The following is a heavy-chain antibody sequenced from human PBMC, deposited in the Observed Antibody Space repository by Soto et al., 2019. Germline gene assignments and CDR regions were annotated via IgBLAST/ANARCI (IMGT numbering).Heavy chain of an antibody. CDR1: RGSVSNGMYY. J-gene: IGHJ4*02. V-gene: IGHV4-61*01. D-gene: IGHD3-10*01. CDR3: ARYYNSSEGRHLYHFDY. CDR2: GYYTGTT. Sequence: SETLSPTCTVSRGSVSNGMYYCGWIRQPPGKGLEGVRHGYYTGTTIYNPSHRSGATMSENTYKDQFFLKLTSMTAENTAYYCCARYYNSSEGRHLYHFDYWGLGTLVTVSS.